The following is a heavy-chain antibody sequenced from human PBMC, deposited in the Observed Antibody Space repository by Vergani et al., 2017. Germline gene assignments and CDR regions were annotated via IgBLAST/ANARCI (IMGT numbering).Heavy chain of an antibody. CDR2: ISYSGST. J-gene: IGHJ3*02. CDR1: GGSISSSSYY. Sequence: QLQLQESGPGLVKPSETLSLTCTVSGGSISSSSYYWGWIRQPPGKGLEWIGSISYSGSTYYNPSLKSRVTISVDTSKNQFSLKLSAVTAADTAVYYCARRERKIAFDIWGQGTMVTVSS. CDR3: ARRERKIAFDI. D-gene: IGHD1-1*01. V-gene: IGHV4-39*01.